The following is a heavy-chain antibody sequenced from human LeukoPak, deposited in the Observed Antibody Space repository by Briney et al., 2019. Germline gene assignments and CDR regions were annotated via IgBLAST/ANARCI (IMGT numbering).Heavy chain of an antibody. D-gene: IGHD2-2*01. Sequence: GGSLRRSCAASGFTFSSYAMHWVRQAPGKGLVGGAVISYDGSNKYYADSVKGRFTISRDNSKNTLYLQMNSLRAEDTAVYYCAREYLWDIVVVPAAYYYYGMDVWGKGTTVTVSS. CDR3: AREYLWDIVVVPAAYYYYGMDV. CDR1: GFTFSSYA. J-gene: IGHJ6*04. V-gene: IGHV3-30*04. CDR2: ISYDGSNK.